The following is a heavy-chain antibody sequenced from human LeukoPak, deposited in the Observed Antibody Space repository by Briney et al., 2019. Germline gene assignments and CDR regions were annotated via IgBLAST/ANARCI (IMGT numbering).Heavy chain of an antibody. V-gene: IGHV3-48*04. Sequence: PGGSLRLSCAASGFTFSSYSMNWVRQAPGKGLEWVSYISSSSSTIYYADSVKGRFSISRDNAKNTLYLQMNSLRAEDTAVYYCARGLSGYASSLGYWGQGTLATVSA. D-gene: IGHD6-6*01. J-gene: IGHJ4*02. CDR1: GFTFSSYS. CDR2: ISSSSSTI. CDR3: ARGLSGYASSLGY.